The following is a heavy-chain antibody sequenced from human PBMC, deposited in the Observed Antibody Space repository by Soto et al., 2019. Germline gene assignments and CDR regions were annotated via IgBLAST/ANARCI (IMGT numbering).Heavy chain of an antibody. CDR3: ARVHDILTVPYYYYYGMDV. Sequence: GASVKVSCKASGYTFTSYGISWVRQAPGQGLEWMGWISAYNGNTNYAQKLQGRVTMTTDTSTSTAYMELRSLRFDDTAVYYCARVHDILTVPYYYYYGMDVWGQGPTVTVYS. J-gene: IGHJ6*02. CDR2: ISAYNGNT. CDR1: GYTFTSYG. D-gene: IGHD3-9*01. V-gene: IGHV1-18*01.